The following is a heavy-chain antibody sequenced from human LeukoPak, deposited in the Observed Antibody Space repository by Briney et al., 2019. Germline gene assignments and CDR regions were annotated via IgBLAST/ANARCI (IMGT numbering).Heavy chain of an antibody. J-gene: IGHJ3*02. D-gene: IGHD3-22*01. V-gene: IGHV4-34*01. CDR2: INHSGST. CDR1: GGSFSGYY. Sequence: SEALSLTCAVYGGSFSGYYWSWIRQPPGKGLEWIGEINHSGSTNYNPSLKSRVTISVDTSKNQLSLKLSSVTAADTAVYYCARVTLITMIVAYKRRAFDIWGQGTMVTVSS. CDR3: ARVTLITMIVAYKRRAFDI.